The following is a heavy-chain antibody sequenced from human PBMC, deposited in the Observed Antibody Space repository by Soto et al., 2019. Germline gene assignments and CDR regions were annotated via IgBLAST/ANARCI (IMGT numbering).Heavy chain of an antibody. CDR1: GDSVSTNSAT. Sequence: QIQLQQSGPGLVKPSQTLSLTCVISGDSVSTNSATWNWIRQSPSRGLEWLGRTYLRSKCYNEYAVSVKSRIAIRPDTSKNLFSLQLSSVTPEDTAVYFCARAAVAFDAFDLWGQGTVVTVSS. J-gene: IGHJ3*01. CDR3: ARAAVAFDAFDL. CDR2: TYLRSKCYN. D-gene: IGHD2-15*01. V-gene: IGHV6-1*01.